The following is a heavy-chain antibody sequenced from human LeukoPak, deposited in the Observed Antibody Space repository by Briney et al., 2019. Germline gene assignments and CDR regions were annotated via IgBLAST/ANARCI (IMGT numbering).Heavy chain of an antibody. J-gene: IGHJ6*02. D-gene: IGHD1-26*01. CDR2: IYPGDSDT. Sequence: GESLKVSCKGSGYRFISYWIGWVRQMLGKGLEWMGIIYPGDSDTRYSPSFQGQVTISADKSISTAYLQWSSLKASDNAMYYCARSGGSYLPRYMDVWGQGTTVTVSS. CDR1: GYRFISYW. V-gene: IGHV5-51*01. CDR3: ARSGGSYLPRYMDV.